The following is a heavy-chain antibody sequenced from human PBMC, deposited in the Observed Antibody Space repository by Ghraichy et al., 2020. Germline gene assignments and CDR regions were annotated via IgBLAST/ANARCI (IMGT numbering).Heavy chain of an antibody. CDR2: IYTSGST. V-gene: IGHV4-4*07. CDR3: ARENYHDCSGCYYFDN. Sequence: SETLSLTCTVSGGSISSYYWSWMRQPAGKGLEWIGRIYTSGSTSYNPSLKSRVTISVDTSKNQFSLKLSSVTAADTAVYYCARENYHDCSGCYYFDNWGQGTLVTVSS. CDR1: GGSISSYY. D-gene: IGHD3-22*01. J-gene: IGHJ4*02.